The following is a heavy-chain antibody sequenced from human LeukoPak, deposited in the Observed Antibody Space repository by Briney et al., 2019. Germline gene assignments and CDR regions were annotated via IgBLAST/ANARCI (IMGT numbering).Heavy chain of an antibody. V-gene: IGHV1-8*01. D-gene: IGHD1-14*01. J-gene: IGHJ6*02. CDR3: ARGRGPITNYYYYGMDV. CDR2: MNPNSGNT. Sequence: GASVKVSCKASGYTFTSYDINWVRQATGQGLEWMGWMNPNSGNTGYAQKFQGRVTMTRNTSINTAYMELSSLRSEDTAVYYCARGRGPITNYYYYGMDVWGQGTTVTVSS. CDR1: GYTFTSYD.